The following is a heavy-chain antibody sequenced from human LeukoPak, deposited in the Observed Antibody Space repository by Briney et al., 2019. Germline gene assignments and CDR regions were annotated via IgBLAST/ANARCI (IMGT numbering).Heavy chain of an antibody. CDR2: ISSSSSYI. J-gene: IGHJ6*03. CDR1: GFSFSSYA. V-gene: IGHV3-21*01. Sequence: GGSLRLSCAASGFSFSSYAMSWVRQSPGKGLEWVSSISSSSSYIYYADSVKGRFTISRDNAKNSLYLQMNSLRAEDTAVYYCARHSAAGTILSYYYYYYYMDVWGKGTTVTISS. CDR3: ARHSAAGTILSYYYYYYYMDV. D-gene: IGHD6-13*01.